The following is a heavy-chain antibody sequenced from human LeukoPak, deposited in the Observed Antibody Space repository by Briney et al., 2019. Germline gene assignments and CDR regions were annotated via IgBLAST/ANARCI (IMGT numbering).Heavy chain of an antibody. V-gene: IGHV4-39*01. J-gene: IGHJ4*02. CDR1: GGSISSSSYY. CDR3: AAEQWYYYDSVGDYFDY. Sequence: PSETLSLTCTVSGGSISSSSYYWGWIRQPPGQGLEWIGSIYYSGSTYYNPSLKSRVTISVDTSKNQFSLKLSSVTAADTAVYYCAAEQWYYYDSVGDYFDYWGQGTLVTVSS. CDR2: IYYSGST. D-gene: IGHD3-22*01.